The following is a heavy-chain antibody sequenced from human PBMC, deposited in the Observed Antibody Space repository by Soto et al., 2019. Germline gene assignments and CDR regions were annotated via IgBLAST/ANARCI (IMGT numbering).Heavy chain of an antibody. CDR2: LCHHGTIA. Sequence: DVQLVQSGGGLVQPGGSLRLSCAASGFSLSDHCLHWVRQAPGKELVWLSRLCHHGTIAIYSDSVKGRFSISRDIAKNKLYLQMTSLRAEDAAIYYCGRTFRDGLLGLDPWGQGTLVTVSS. CDR1: GFSLSDHC. D-gene: IGHD3-16*01. V-gene: IGHV3-74*01. CDR3: GRTFRDGLLGLDP. J-gene: IGHJ5*02.